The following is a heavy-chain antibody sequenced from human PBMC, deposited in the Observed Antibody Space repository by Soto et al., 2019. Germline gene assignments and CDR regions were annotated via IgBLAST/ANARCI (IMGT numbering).Heavy chain of an antibody. J-gene: IGHJ4*02. CDR1: GFTFSSYS. CDR2: ISSSSSYI. V-gene: IGHV3-21*01. CDR3: ARAPYYYDSSGYWAY. D-gene: IGHD3-22*01. Sequence: GGSMRLSCAAAGFTFSSYSMNWVRQTTGKGLEWVSSISSSSSYIYYADSVKGRFTISRDNAENSLYLQMNSRRAEDTAVYYCARAPYYYDSSGYWAYWGQGTLVTVSS.